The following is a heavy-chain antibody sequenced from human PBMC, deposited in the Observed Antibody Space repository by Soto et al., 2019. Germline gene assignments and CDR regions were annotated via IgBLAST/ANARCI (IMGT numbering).Heavy chain of an antibody. CDR2: INAGNGNT. V-gene: IGHV1-3*01. J-gene: IGHJ6*02. Sequence: ASVKVSCKASGYTFTSYAMHWVRQAPGQRLEWMGWINAGNGNTKYSQEFQGRVTSTRDTSASTAYMELSSLRSEDTAVYYCARDPSYYGMDVWGQGTTVTVSS. CDR1: GYTFTSYA. CDR3: ARDPSYYGMDV.